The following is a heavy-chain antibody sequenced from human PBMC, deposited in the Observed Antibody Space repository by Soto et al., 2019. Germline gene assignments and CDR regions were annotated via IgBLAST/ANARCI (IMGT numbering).Heavy chain of an antibody. D-gene: IGHD5-18*01. V-gene: IGHV3-33*01. CDR1: GFTFSSYG. CDR3: ARDISIEPDTAMDEAFNYYYVMDV. CDR2: IWYDGSNK. J-gene: IGHJ6*02. Sequence: QVQLVESGGGVVQPGRSLRLSCAASGFTFSSYGMHWVRQAPGKGLEWVAVIWYDGSNKYYADSVKGRFTISRDNSKNTLYLQMNSLRDEDTAVYYCARDISIEPDTAMDEAFNYYYVMDVWGQGTTVTVSS.